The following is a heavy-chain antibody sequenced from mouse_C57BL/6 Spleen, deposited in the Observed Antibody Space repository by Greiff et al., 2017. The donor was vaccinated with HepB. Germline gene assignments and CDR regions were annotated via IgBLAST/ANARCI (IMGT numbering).Heavy chain of an antibody. D-gene: IGHD1-1*01. CDR2: ISSGSSTI. Sequence: EVHLVESGGGLVKPGGSLKLSCAASGFTFSDYGMHWVRQAPEKGLEWVAYISSGSSTIYYADTVKGRFTISRDNAKNTLFLQMTSLRSEDTAMYYCARTGYGSSYDYYAMDYWGQGTSVTVSS. J-gene: IGHJ4*01. CDR3: ARTGYGSSYDYYAMDY. V-gene: IGHV5-17*01. CDR1: GFTFSDYG.